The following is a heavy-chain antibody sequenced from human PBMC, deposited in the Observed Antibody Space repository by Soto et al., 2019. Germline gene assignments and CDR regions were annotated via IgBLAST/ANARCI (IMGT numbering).Heavy chain of an antibody. D-gene: IGHD3-22*01. CDR2: IQQDGSEK. J-gene: IGHJ4*02. Sequence: GGSLRLSCAASGFTFSNYWMSWVRQAPGKGLEWVANIQQDGSEKSYVDSVKGRFTISRDNAKNSLFLQMNSLRAEDTAVYYCARMRGYSYLDSWGQGTLVTVSS. CDR1: GFTFSNYW. V-gene: IGHV3-7*05. CDR3: ARMRGYSYLDS.